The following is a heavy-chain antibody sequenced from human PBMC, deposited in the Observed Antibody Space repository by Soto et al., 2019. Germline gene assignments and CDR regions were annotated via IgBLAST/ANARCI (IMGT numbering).Heavy chain of an antibody. CDR1: GYTFTGYY. Sequence: QVQLVQSGAEVKKPGASVKVSFKASGYTFTGYYMHWVRQAPGQGLEWMGWINPNSGGTNYAQKFQGWVTMTRDTSMSTAYMELSRLRSDDTAVYYCARGKMIVVVTDYGMDVWGQGTTVTVSS. CDR3: ARGKMIVVVTDYGMDV. CDR2: INPNSGGT. V-gene: IGHV1-2*04. J-gene: IGHJ6*02. D-gene: IGHD3-22*01.